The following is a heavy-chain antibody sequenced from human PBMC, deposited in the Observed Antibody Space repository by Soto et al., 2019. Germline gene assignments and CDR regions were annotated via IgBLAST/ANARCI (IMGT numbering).Heavy chain of an antibody. CDR2: ISGSGGST. CDR1: GFAFSSYA. D-gene: IGHD6-19*01. Sequence: GGSLRLSCAASGFAFSSYAMSWVRQAPGKGLEWASAISGSGGSTYYADSVKGRFTISRDNSKNTLYLQMNSLRAEDTAVYYCAKDLTDSSGWYIEYFQHWGQGTLVTVSS. J-gene: IGHJ1*01. CDR3: AKDLTDSSGWYIEYFQH. V-gene: IGHV3-23*01.